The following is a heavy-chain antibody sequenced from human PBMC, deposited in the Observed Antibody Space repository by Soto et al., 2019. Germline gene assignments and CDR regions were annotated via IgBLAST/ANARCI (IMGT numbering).Heavy chain of an antibody. J-gene: IGHJ6*02. CDR3: ARDTPNNYYYYYRMDV. CDR2: ISAYNGNT. Sequence: ASVKVSCKASGYTFTSYGISWVRQAPGQGLEWMGWISAYNGNTNYAQKLQGRVTMTTDTSTSTAYMELRSLRSDDTAVYYCARDTPNNYYYYYRMDVWGQGTRSPSP. V-gene: IGHV1-18*01. CDR1: GYTFTSYG.